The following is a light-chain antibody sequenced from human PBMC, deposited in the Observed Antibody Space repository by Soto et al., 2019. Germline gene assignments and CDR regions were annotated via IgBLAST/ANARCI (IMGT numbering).Light chain of an antibody. V-gene: IGKV3-11*01. CDR3: QHRIHWPLT. CDR2: GAS. CDR1: QSVGNN. Sequence: ELVMTQSPGTLSVSPGGRLTLCCRASQSVGNNLAWHQQKPGQXPRXXIYGASNRATGIPARFSAIGSGTAGTLNISSLEPEDGAVYDGQHRIHWPLTFGGGTKVDIK. J-gene: IGKJ4*01.